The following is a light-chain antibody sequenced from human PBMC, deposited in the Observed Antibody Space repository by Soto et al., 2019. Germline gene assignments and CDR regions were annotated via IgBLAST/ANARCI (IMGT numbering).Light chain of an antibody. Sequence: DIQITQSPSTLSTAVGDRVTITCRASQSISNWLAWYQQKPGKAPKVLIYEASSLESGVPSRFSGSGSGTEFTLTISSLQPDDFATYYCQQYKSYPWTFGQGTKVDIK. CDR3: QQYKSYPWT. J-gene: IGKJ1*01. CDR1: QSISNW. V-gene: IGKV1-5*03. CDR2: EAS.